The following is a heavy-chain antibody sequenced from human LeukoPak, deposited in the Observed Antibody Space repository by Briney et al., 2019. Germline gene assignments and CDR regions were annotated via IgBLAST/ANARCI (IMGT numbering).Heavy chain of an antibody. CDR1: GGSFSGYY. CDR3: ARGREVGARAMGALDI. CDR2: INHSGST. J-gene: IGHJ3*02. Sequence: SETLSLTCAVYGGSFSGYYWSWIRQPPGKGLEWIGEINHSGSTNYNPSLKSRVTISVDTSKNQFSLKLSSVTAADTAVYYCARGREVGARAMGALDIWGQGTMVTVSS. D-gene: IGHD1-26*01. V-gene: IGHV4-34*01.